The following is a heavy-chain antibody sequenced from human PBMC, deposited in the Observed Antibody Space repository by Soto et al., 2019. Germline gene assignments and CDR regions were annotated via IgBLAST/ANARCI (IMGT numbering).Heavy chain of an antibody. CDR1: GYTFSRYG. CDR3: ARGGDLGYKYYYGMDV. V-gene: IGHV1-3*01. CDR2: INAGDGNT. D-gene: IGHD6-25*01. J-gene: IGHJ6*02. Sequence: ASVKVSCKASGYTFSRYGKHWVRQAPGQRLEWMGWINAGDGNTKYSQKFQGRVTITRDTSANTAYMELSSLRSEDTAVYYCARGGDLGYKYYYGMDVWGQGTTVTV.